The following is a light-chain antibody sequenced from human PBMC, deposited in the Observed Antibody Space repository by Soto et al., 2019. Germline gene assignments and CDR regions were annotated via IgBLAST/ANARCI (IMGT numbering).Light chain of an antibody. CDR1: QDISSA. Sequence: DVPLTHSRSFLSASVGDRVSITCRASQDISSALAWYQQKPGKAPKLLIYAASTLQSGVPSRFSGSGSGTEFTLTISSLQPDDFATYYCQQYDSYSITFGQGTRLDIK. V-gene: IGKV1-9*01. CDR2: AAS. CDR3: QQYDSYSIT. J-gene: IGKJ5*01.